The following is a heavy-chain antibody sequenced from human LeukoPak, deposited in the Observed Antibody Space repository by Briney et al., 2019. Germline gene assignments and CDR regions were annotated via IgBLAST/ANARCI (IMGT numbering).Heavy chain of an antibody. CDR2: IYYSGST. J-gene: IGHJ6*03. D-gene: IGHD6-19*01. V-gene: IGHV4-39*07. CDR1: GGSISSSSYY. Sequence: PSGTLSLTCAVSGGSISSSSYYWGWIRQPPGKGLEWIGSIYYSGSTYYNPSLKSRVTISVDTSKNQFSLKLSSVTAADTAVYYCARDGYSSGGGEKYYYYYMDVWGKGTTVTVSS. CDR3: ARDGYSSGGGEKYYYYYMDV.